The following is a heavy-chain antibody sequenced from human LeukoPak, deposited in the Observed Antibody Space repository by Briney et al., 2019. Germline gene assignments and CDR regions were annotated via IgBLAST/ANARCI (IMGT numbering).Heavy chain of an antibody. J-gene: IGHJ4*02. V-gene: IGHV3-23*01. CDR2: ISVSGDNT. CDR3: AREPGDSSGWSE. D-gene: IGHD6-19*01. CDR1: GFTFSSYA. Sequence: PGGSLRLSCAASGFTFSSYAMSWVRQAPGKGLEWVSTISVSGDNTYYADSVKGRFTISRDNAKNSLYLQMNSLRAEDTAVYYCAREPGDSSGWSEWGQGTLVTVSS.